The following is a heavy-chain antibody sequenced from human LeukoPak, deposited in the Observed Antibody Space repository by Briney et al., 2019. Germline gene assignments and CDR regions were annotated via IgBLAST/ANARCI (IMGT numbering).Heavy chain of an antibody. CDR3: ARGSWYSHDSFDY. V-gene: IGHV1-8*01. Sequence: ASVKDSCKASGYTFTSYDINWVRQATGQGLEWMGWMNPNSGNTGYAQKFQGRVTMTGNTSISTAYMELSSLRSGDTAVYYCARGSWYSHDSFDYWGQGTLVTVSS. J-gene: IGHJ4*02. CDR2: MNPNSGNT. D-gene: IGHD6-13*01. CDR1: GYTFTSYD.